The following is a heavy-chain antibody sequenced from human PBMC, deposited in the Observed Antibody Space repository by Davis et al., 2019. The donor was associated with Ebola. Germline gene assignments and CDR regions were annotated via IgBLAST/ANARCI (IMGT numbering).Heavy chain of an antibody. V-gene: IGHV4-61*01. J-gene: IGHJ3*02. CDR1: GGSVSSGSYY. D-gene: IGHD3-22*01. CDR3: ARARSGGSRGYYGRAFDI. Sequence: MPSETLSLTCTVSGGSVSSGSYYWSWIRQSPGKGLEWIAYIYYSGSTNYNPSLKSRVTISVDTSKNQFSLKMSSVIAADTAVYYCARARSGGSRGYYGRAFDIWGQGTMVTVSS. CDR2: IYYSGST.